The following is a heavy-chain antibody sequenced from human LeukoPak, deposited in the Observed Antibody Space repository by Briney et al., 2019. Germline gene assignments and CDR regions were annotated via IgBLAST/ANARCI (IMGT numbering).Heavy chain of an antibody. CDR1: GFTFSSYS. V-gene: IGHV3-21*01. Sequence: GGSLRLSCVASGFTFSSYSMNWVRQAPGKGLEWVSSISSSSSYIYYADSVKGRFTISRDNAKNSLYLQMNSLRAEDTAVYYCARGCSSTSCYYFDYWGQGTLVTVSS. D-gene: IGHD2-2*01. CDR3: ARGCSSTSCYYFDY. CDR2: ISSSSSYI. J-gene: IGHJ4*02.